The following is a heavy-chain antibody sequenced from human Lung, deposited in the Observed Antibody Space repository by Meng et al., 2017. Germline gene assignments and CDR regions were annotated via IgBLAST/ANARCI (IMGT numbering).Heavy chain of an antibody. CDR3: ARGPTTMAHDFDY. CDR1: CGSFSDYY. Sequence: QVQLQQWGAGLLKPSETLSLTCVCSCGSFSDYYWSWIRQPPGKGLEWIGEINHSGSTNYNPSLESRATISVDTSQNNLSLKLSSVTAADSAVYYCARGPTTMAHDFDYWGQGTLVTVSS. D-gene: IGHD4-11*01. V-gene: IGHV4-34*01. CDR2: INHSGST. J-gene: IGHJ4*02.